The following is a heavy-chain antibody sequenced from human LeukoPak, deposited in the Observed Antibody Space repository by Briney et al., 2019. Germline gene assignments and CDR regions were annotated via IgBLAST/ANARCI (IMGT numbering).Heavy chain of an antibody. J-gene: IGHJ3*02. Sequence: SETLSLTCAVYGGSFSGYYWSWIRQPPGKGLEWIGEINHSGSTNYNPSLKSRVTISVDTSKNQFSLKLSSVTAADTAVYYCARPRRSQGGSNYLDAFDIWGQGTMVTVSS. CDR1: GGSFSGYY. CDR3: ARPRRSQGGSNYLDAFDI. CDR2: INHSGST. V-gene: IGHV4-34*01. D-gene: IGHD4-11*01.